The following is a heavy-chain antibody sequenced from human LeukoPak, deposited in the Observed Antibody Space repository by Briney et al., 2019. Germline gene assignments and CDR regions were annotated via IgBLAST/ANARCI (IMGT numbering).Heavy chain of an antibody. J-gene: IGHJ6*02. CDR2: INQDGTKE. Sequence: PGGSLRLSCIASGFPFRKDWMTWVRQAPGKGLEWVANINQDGTKEYYVDSVKGRFTISRDNAKTSVFLQMNSLRAEDTAVYYCARDRKSWANYYGMDVWGQGTTVTVSS. D-gene: IGHD6-13*01. CDR3: ARDRKSWANYYGMDV. V-gene: IGHV3-7*01. CDR1: GFPFRKDW.